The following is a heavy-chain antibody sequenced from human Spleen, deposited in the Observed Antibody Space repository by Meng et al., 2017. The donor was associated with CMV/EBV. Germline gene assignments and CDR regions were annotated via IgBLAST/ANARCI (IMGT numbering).Heavy chain of an antibody. CDR2: INPSGGST. Sequence: TFTSYYMHWVRQAPGHGLEWMGIINPSGGSTSYAQKFQGRVTMTRDTSTSTVYMELSSLRSEDTAVYYCARADEMTTVTMSSSGLDYWGQGTLVTVSS. J-gene: IGHJ4*02. CDR3: ARADEMTTVTMSSSGLDY. CDR1: TFTSYY. D-gene: IGHD4-11*01. V-gene: IGHV1-46*01.